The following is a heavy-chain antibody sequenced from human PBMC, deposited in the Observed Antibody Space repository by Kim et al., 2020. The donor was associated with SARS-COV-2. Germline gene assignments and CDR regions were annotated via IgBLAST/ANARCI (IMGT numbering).Heavy chain of an antibody. CDR2: IYYSGST. J-gene: IGHJ4*02. CDR1: GGSISSYY. V-gene: IGHV4-59*08. Sequence: SETLSLTCTVSGGSISSYYWSWIRQPPGKGLEWIGYIYYSGSTNYNPSLKSRVTISVDTSKNQFSLKLSSVTAADTAVYYCARLEVESLRYFDWLSAELYYFDYWGQGTLVTVSS. CDR3: ARLEVESLRYFDWLSAELYYFDY. D-gene: IGHD3-9*01.